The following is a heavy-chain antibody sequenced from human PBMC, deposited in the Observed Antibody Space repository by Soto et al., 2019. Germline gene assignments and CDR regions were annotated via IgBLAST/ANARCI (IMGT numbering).Heavy chain of an antibody. CDR1: GYSFTSYW. J-gene: IGHJ4*02. CDR3: ARRSQLEWVVGYHFDY. D-gene: IGHD1-1*01. Sequence: EVQLVQSGAEVKKPGESLKISCKGSGYSFTSYWIGWVRQMPGKGLEWMGIIYPGDSDTRYSPSFQGQVTISADKSISTAYLQWSSLKASDTAMYYCARRSQLEWVVGYHFDYWGQGTLVTVSS. CDR2: IYPGDSDT. V-gene: IGHV5-51*03.